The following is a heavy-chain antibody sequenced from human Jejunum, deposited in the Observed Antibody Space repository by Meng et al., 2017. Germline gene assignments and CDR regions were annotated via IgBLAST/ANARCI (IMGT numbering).Heavy chain of an antibody. V-gene: IGHV3-49*03. CDR2: IRSKAYGGTT. J-gene: IGHJ4*02. D-gene: IGHD3-22*01. CDR1: GFTFGDYT. CDR3: TRDELYNYDSNGLSYYFDY. Sequence: GGSLRPSCTASGFTFGDYTMSWFRQAPGKGREWVGFIRSKAYGGTTEYAASVKGRFTITRDDSKSIAYLQMNSLKTEDTAMYYCTRDELYNYDSNGLSYYFDYWGQGTLVTVSS.